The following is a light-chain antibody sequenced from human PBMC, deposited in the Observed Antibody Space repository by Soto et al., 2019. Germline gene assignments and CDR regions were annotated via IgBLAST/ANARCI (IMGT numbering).Light chain of an antibody. CDR3: QQYNNWPLRT. Sequence: EIVMTQSPATLSVSPGERATLSCRASPSVSSNLGWYQQKPCQAPRLLIYGASTRATGIPARFSGSGSGTEFTLTISSLQSEDFAVYSCQQYNNWPLRTFGQGTKVEIK. V-gene: IGKV3-15*01. J-gene: IGKJ1*01. CDR1: PSVSSN. CDR2: GAS.